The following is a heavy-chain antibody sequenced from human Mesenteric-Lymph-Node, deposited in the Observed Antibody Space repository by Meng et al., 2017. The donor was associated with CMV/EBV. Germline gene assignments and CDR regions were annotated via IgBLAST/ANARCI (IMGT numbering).Heavy chain of an antibody. J-gene: IGHJ4*02. CDR2: ISSSGSTK. D-gene: IGHD3-9*01. Sequence: SGFTFSDYYMSWIRQAPGKGLEWVSSISSSGSTKYYVDSVKGRFTISRDNAKNSLYLQMNSLRAEDTAVYYCARGMNILTGYYNEGDYWGQGTLVTVSS. V-gene: IGHV3-11*04. CDR1: GFTFSDYY. CDR3: ARGMNILTGYYNEGDY.